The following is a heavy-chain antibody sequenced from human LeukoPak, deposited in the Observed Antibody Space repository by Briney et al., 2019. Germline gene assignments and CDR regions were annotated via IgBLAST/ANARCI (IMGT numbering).Heavy chain of an antibody. Sequence: SETLSLTCTVSGYSISSDYYWGWIRQPPGKGLEWIGSIYHSGSTYYKPSLKSRVTISVDTSKSQFSLRLRSVTAADTAVYYCARALRGPFDYWGQGTLVTVSS. V-gene: IGHV4-38-2*02. J-gene: IGHJ4*02. CDR3: ARALRGPFDY. D-gene: IGHD3-10*01. CDR1: GYSISSDYY. CDR2: IYHSGST.